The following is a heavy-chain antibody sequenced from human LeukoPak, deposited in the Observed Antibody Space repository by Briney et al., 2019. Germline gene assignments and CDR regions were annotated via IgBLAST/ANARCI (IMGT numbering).Heavy chain of an antibody. CDR2: ISAYNGNT. Sequence: ASVRVSCKASGYTFTSYGISWVRQAPGQGLEWMGWISAYNGNTNYAQKLQGRVTMTTDTSTSTAYMELRSLRSDDTAVYYCAREVTNDYISWFDPWGQRTLVTVSS. V-gene: IGHV1-18*01. CDR1: GYTFTSYG. J-gene: IGHJ5*02. CDR3: AREVTNDYISWFDP. D-gene: IGHD4-11*01.